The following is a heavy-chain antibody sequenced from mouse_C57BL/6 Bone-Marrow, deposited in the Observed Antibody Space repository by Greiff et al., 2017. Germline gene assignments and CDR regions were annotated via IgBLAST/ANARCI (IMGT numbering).Heavy chain of an antibody. CDR1: GVDFSRYW. V-gene: IGHV4-1*01. D-gene: IGHD2-1*01. J-gene: IGHJ2*01. CDR2: INPDSSTI. CDR3: ARGPLYGNYVD. Sequence: AASGVDFSRYWMSWVRRAPGKGLEWIGEINPDSSTINYAPSLKDKFIISRDNAKNTLYLQMSKVRSEDTALYYCARGPLYGNYVDWGQGTTLTVSS.